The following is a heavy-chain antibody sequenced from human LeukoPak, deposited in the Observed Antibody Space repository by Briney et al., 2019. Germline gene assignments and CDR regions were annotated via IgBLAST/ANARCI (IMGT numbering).Heavy chain of an antibody. Sequence: SETLSLTCSVSGASISSGSNYWGWIRQPPGKTLEWIGSIYSSGSTNYNPSLKSRVTISVDTSKDQFSLKLSSVTAADTAVYYCARGGYSSSWYVVGRYKNWFDPWGQGTLVTVSS. D-gene: IGHD6-13*01. CDR1: GASISSGSNY. CDR3: ARGGYSSSWYVVGRYKNWFDP. V-gene: IGHV4-39*07. J-gene: IGHJ5*02. CDR2: IYSSGST.